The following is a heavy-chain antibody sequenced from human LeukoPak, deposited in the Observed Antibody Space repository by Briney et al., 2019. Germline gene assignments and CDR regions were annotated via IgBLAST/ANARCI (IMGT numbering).Heavy chain of an antibody. CDR3: ASYYYDSSGYYYY. V-gene: IGHV1-69*01. J-gene: IGHJ4*02. CDR2: IIPIFGTA. D-gene: IGHD3-22*01. Sequence: ASVKVSCKASGGTFSSYAISWVRQAPGQGLEWMGGIIPIFGTANYAQKFQGRVTITADESTSTAYMELSSLRSEDTAVYYCASYYYDSSGYYYYWGQGTLVTVSS. CDR1: GGTFSSYA.